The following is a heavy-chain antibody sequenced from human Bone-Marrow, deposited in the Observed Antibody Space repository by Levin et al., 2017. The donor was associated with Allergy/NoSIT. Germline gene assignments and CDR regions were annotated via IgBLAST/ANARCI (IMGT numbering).Heavy chain of an antibody. J-gene: IGHJ4*02. CDR1: GFNFDDYT. Sequence: PGGSLRLSCAASGFNFDDYTMHWVRQFPGRGLEWVSLISWDEDGTFYADSVRGRFTISRDNSKNSLYLQMDSLTIDDTAMYYCAKDQRGLREHLDSFDSWGQGTLVTVSS. V-gene: IGHV3-43*01. CDR2: ISWDEDGT. D-gene: IGHD5/OR15-5a*01. CDR3: AKDQRGLREHLDSFDS.